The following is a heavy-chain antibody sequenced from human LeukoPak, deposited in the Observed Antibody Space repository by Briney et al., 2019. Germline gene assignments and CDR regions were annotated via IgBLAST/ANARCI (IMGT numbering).Heavy chain of an antibody. V-gene: IGHV6-1*01. CDR2: TYYRSKWNN. CDR3: ARDSIIPCGYSYGYCSHFDY. Sequence: SQTLSLTCAISGDSVSNNRAAWHWIRQSPSRGLEWLGRTYYRSKWNNDYAVSVQSRIIINADTSKNQFSLQLNAVTPEDTAVYYCARDSIIPCGYSYGYCSHFDYWGQGTLVTVSS. D-gene: IGHD5-18*01. J-gene: IGHJ4*02. CDR1: GDSVSNNRAA.